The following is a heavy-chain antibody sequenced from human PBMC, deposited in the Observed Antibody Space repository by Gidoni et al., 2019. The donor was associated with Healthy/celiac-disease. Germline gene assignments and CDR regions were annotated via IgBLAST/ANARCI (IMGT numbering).Heavy chain of an antibody. CDR1: GYTCTGYY. Sequence: QVQLVQSGAEGKKPGASVKVSCKASGYTCTGYYMHWVRQAPGQGLEWLGRINPNSGGPNYAQKFQGRVTMTRDTSISTAYMELRRLRSDDTAVYYCARDCSSTSCPSLDAFDIWGQGTMVTVSS. J-gene: IGHJ3*02. V-gene: IGHV1-2*06. D-gene: IGHD2-2*01. CDR2: INPNSGGP. CDR3: ARDCSSTSCPSLDAFDI.